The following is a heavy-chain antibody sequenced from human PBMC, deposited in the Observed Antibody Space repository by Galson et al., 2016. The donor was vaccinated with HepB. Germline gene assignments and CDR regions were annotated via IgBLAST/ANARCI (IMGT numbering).Heavy chain of an antibody. CDR3: AKEGHSSGSCGDFDA. CDR1: GSPFT. CDR2: LSYDCGSD. V-gene: IGHV3-30-3*01. Sequence: SLRLSCAASGSPFTTHWVRQAPGKGLEWVSALSYDCGSDYFAYSVKGRFTMSRDTTTNTVYLQMKSLRPEDTAIYYCAKEGHSSGSCGDFDAWGQGTMVTVSS. J-gene: IGHJ3*01. D-gene: IGHD6-19*01.